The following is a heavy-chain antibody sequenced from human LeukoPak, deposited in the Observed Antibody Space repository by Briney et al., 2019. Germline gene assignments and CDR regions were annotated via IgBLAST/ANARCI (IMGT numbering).Heavy chain of an antibody. J-gene: IGHJ6*02. CDR2: IKKDGSER. CDR3: ARDRRLHYYDSSGPLGYDYHSMDV. V-gene: IGHV3-7*01. D-gene: IGHD3-22*01. CDR1: GLIFVDCW. Sequence: GGSLRLSFVVSGLIFVDCWMSWVRQPPGKGLEGVANIKKDGSERYYVDSVKGRFTISRDNAKNSVYLQMNSLRADDTAVYYCARDRRLHYYDSSGPLGYDYHSMDVWGQGTTVTVSS.